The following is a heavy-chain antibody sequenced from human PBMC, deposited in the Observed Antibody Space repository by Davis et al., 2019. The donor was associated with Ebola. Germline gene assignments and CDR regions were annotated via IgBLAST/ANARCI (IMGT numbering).Heavy chain of an antibody. CDR3: ARRTDFDY. J-gene: IGHJ4*02. Sequence: GESLKISCEASGFTFSTCAMSWVRQAPGKGLEWVSAISGSGGSTFYADSVKGRFTISRDNSKNTLYLQMNSLRAEDTAVYYCARRTDFDYWGQGTLVTVSS. CDR1: GFTFSTCA. V-gene: IGHV3-23*01. D-gene: IGHD1-1*01. CDR2: ISGSGGST.